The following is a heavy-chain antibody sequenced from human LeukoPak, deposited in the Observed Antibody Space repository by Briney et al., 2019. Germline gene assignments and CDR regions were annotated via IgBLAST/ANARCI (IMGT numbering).Heavy chain of an antibody. Sequence: GGSLRLSCAASGFTVSSNYMSWDRQAPGRGLEWVSVIYSGGSTYYADSVKGRFTISRDNSKNTLYLQMNSLRAEDTAVYYCARAKLHDYGDYLDYWGQGTLVTVSS. CDR1: GFTVSSNY. CDR3: ARAKLHDYGDYLDY. D-gene: IGHD4-17*01. CDR2: IYSGGST. V-gene: IGHV3-53*01. J-gene: IGHJ4*02.